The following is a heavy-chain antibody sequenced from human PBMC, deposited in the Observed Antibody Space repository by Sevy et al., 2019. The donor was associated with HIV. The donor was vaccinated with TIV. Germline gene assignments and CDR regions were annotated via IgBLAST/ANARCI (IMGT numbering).Heavy chain of an antibody. Sequence: GGSLRLSCAASGFTFSSYGMHCVRQAPGKGLEWMAVIWYDGSNKYYADSVKGRFTISRDNSKNTLYLQMNSLRAEDTAVYYCAREEIAAARTSTGYYYYMDVWGKGTTVTVSS. CDR3: AREEIAAARTSTGYYYYMDV. CDR2: IWYDGSNK. CDR1: GFTFSSYG. V-gene: IGHV3-33*01. J-gene: IGHJ6*03. D-gene: IGHD6-13*01.